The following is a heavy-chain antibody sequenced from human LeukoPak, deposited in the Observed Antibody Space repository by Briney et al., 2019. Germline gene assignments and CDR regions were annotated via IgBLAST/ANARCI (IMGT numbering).Heavy chain of an antibody. J-gene: IGHJ4*02. D-gene: IGHD6-13*01. CDR2: ISYSGST. CDR3: ARHQGSSWHLNY. CDR1: GGSISSYY. V-gene: IGHV4-59*08. Sequence: SETLSLTCTVSGGSISSYYWSWIWQPPGKGLEWIGYISYSGSTNYNPSLKSRLTISVATSRNQFSLKLSSVTAADTAVYYCARHQGSSWHLNYWGQGTLVTVSS.